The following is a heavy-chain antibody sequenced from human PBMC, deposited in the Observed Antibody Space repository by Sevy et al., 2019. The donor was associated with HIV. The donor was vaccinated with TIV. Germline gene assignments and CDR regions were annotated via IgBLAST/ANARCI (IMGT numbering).Heavy chain of an antibody. J-gene: IGHJ4*02. V-gene: IGHV4-4*02. Sequence: SETLSLTCAVSGGSISSSNWWSWVRQPPGKRLEWIGEIYHSGSTNYNPSLKSRVTISVDKSKNQFTQKLSSVTAADTAVYYCARYRESGYEDDVGSSYFDYWGQGTLVTVSS. D-gene: IGHD5-12*01. CDR2: IYHSGST. CDR3: ARYRESGYEDDVGSSYFDY. CDR1: GGSISSSNW.